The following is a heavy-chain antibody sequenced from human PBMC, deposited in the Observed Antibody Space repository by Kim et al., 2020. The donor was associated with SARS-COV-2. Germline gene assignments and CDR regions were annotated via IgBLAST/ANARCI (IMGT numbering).Heavy chain of an antibody. Sequence: GGSLRLSCAASGFTVSGNYMTCVRQAPGKGLEWVSLIYSGGDTYYADSVKGRFSISRDNSKNTLYLQMNSLRVEDTAVYYCARDNYDSSAYHYYFDCWG. CDR2: IYSGGDT. J-gene: IGHJ4*01. CDR1: GFTVSGNY. V-gene: IGHV3-53*01. D-gene: IGHD3-22*01. CDR3: ARDNYDSSAYHYYFDC.